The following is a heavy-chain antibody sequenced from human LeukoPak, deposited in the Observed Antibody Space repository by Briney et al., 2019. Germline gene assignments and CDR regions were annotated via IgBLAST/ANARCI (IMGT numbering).Heavy chain of an antibody. Sequence: SSVKVSCKASGGTFSSYAISWVRQAPGQGLDWMGGIIPIFGTANYAQKFQGRVTITADESTSTAYMELSSLRSEDTAVYYCAKAGSGWYPHFDYWGQGTLVTVSS. CDR2: IIPIFGTA. CDR3: AKAGSGWYPHFDY. CDR1: GGTFSSYA. D-gene: IGHD6-19*01. J-gene: IGHJ4*02. V-gene: IGHV1-69*01.